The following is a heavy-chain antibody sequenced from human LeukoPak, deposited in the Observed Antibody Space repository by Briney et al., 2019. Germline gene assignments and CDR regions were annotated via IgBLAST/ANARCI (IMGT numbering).Heavy chain of an antibody. CDR1: GFTFSDYW. V-gene: IGHV3-7*01. J-gene: IGHJ4*02. CDR2: IKQDGSEK. Sequence: GGSLRLSCAASGFTFSDYWMHWVRQAPGKGLEWVANIKQDGSEKYYVDSVKGRFTISRDNAKNSLYLQMNSLRAEDTAVYYCARDYGVYGDYGGSDYWGQGTLVTVSS. D-gene: IGHD4-17*01. CDR3: ARDYGVYGDYGGSDY.